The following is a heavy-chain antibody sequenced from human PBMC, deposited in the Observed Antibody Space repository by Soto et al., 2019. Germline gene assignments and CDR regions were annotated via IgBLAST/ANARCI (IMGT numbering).Heavy chain of an antibody. Sequence: ASVKVSCKASGYTFTTYDMHWVRQAPGQRLEWMGWINAGNGNTKYSQKFQGRGTITRDTSASTAYMELSSLRSEDTAVYYCARVVAARPGYYYYGMDVWGQGTTVTVSS. CDR2: INAGNGNT. V-gene: IGHV1-3*01. CDR1: GYTFTTYD. D-gene: IGHD6-6*01. CDR3: ARVVAARPGYYYYGMDV. J-gene: IGHJ6*02.